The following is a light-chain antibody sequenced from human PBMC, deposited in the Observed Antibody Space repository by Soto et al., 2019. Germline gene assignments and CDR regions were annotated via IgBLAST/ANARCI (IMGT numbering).Light chain of an antibody. CDR1: SSDVGAYNY. CDR2: DVT. CDR3: SSHTSSSTLVL. J-gene: IGLJ3*02. Sequence: QSALTQPASVSGSPGQSITISCTGTSSDVGAYNYVSWYQQYPGKAPKLMIYDVTNRPSGVSNRFSGSKSGNTASLTISGLQGEDEADYYCSSHTSSSTLVLFGGGTKLTVL. V-gene: IGLV2-14*01.